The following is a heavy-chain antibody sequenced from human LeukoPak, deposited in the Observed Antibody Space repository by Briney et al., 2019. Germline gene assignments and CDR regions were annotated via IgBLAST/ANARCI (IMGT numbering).Heavy chain of an antibody. J-gene: IGHJ4*02. Sequence: GASVTVSCKASGYTFTSYGISWVRQAPGQGLEWMGWISAYNGNTNYAQKLHGRVTMPTDTSTSTAYMQLRSLRSHDTAVYYCARDSYVWGSYRPRGDFDYWGQGTLVTVSS. V-gene: IGHV1-18*01. CDR2: ISAYNGNT. D-gene: IGHD3-16*02. CDR1: GYTFTSYG. CDR3: ARDSYVWGSYRPRGDFDY.